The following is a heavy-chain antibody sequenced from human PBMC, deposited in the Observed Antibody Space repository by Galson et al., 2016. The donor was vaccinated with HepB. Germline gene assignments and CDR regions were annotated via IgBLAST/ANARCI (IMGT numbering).Heavy chain of an antibody. CDR3: ARGHSSSWYVPSRHYAMDV. CDR2: INTDGSTT. V-gene: IGHV3-74*01. D-gene: IGHD6-13*01. J-gene: IGHJ6*02. Sequence: SLRLSCAASGFTFSSYWMHWVRQAPGKGLVWVSRINTDGSTTNYADSVKGRFTISRDNANNTLYLQMNSLRAEDTAVYYCARGHSSSWYVPSRHYAMDVWGQGTTVTVSS. CDR1: GFTFSSYW.